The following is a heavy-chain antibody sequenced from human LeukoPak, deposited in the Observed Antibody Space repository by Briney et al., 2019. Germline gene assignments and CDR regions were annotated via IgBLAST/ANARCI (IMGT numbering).Heavy chain of an antibody. CDR2: INHSGST. D-gene: IGHD6-13*01. J-gene: IGHJ1*01. CDR1: GGSISNTNW. CDR3: ARESDYSSSWYGPRFFQH. V-gene: IGHV4-4*02. Sequence: PSETLSLTCGVSGGSISNTNWWTWFRQPPGKGLEWIGEINHSGSTNYNPSLKSRVTISVDTSKNQFSLKLSSVTAADTAVYYCARESDYSSSWYGPRFFQHWGQGTLVTVSS.